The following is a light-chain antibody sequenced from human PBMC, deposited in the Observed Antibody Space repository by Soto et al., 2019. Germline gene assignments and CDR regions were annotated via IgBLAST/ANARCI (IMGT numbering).Light chain of an antibody. V-gene: IGLV2-14*01. J-gene: IGLJ2*01. Sequence: QSALTQPASGSGSPGQSITISCTGTSSDVGVYNYVSWYQQHPGKAPKLMIYDVSNRPSGVSNRFSGSKSGNTASLTISGLQAEDEADYYCSSYTSSSSVVVGGGTKLTVL. CDR2: DVS. CDR3: SSYTSSSSVV. CDR1: SSDVGVYNY.